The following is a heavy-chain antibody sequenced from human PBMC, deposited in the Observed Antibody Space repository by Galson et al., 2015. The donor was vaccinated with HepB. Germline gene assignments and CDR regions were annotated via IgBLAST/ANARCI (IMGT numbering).Heavy chain of an antibody. CDR1: GGSLTNFY. D-gene: IGHD3-22*01. V-gene: IGHV4-34*01. J-gene: IGHJ4*02. Sequence: SETLSLTCGVYGGSLTNFYWSWIRQSPGKGLEWIAEINHSGGANYNPSLKSRVTLSVDTSKSQFSLKLSSVTAADTAVYYCARSSKFVSGYYRGIFDYWGQGTLLTVSS. CDR3: ARSSKFVSGYYRGIFDY. CDR2: INHSGGA.